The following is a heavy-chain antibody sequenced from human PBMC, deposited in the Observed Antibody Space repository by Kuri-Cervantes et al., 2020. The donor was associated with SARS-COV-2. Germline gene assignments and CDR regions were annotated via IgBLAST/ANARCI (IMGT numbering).Heavy chain of an antibody. Sequence: ASVKVSCKASGGTFSSYAISWVRQAPGQGLEWMGWISAYNGNTNYAQKLQGRVTMTTDTSTSTAYMELRSLRSDDTAVYYCARPDAVWGSVKFDYWGQGTLVTVSS. CDR2: ISAYNGNT. D-gene: IGHD3-10*01. CDR1: GGTFSSYA. V-gene: IGHV1-18*01. CDR3: ARPDAVWGSVKFDY. J-gene: IGHJ4*02.